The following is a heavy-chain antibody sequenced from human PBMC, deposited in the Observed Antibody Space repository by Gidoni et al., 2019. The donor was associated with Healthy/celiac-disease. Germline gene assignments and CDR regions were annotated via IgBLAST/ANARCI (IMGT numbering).Heavy chain of an antibody. V-gene: IGHV3-30*03. CDR2: ISYDGSNK. CDR1: GFTFSSYG. CDR3: ASGRVTTADYLDY. D-gene: IGHD4-17*01. Sequence: QVQLVESGGGVVQPGRSLRLSCAASGFTFSSYGMHWVRQAPGKGLELVAVISYDGSNKYYADSVKGRFTISRDNSKNTLYLQMNSLRAEDTAVYYCASGRVTTADYLDYWGQGTLVTVSS. J-gene: IGHJ4*02.